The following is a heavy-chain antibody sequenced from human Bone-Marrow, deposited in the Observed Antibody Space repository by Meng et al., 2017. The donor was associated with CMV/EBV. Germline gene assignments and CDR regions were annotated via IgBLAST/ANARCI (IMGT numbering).Heavy chain of an antibody. CDR2: INHSGST. CDR3: ARGRIMITFGGVIVPFDY. D-gene: IGHD3-16*02. CDR1: GSVSGYY. V-gene: IGHV4-34*01. J-gene: IGHJ4*02. Sequence: GSVSGYYWSWLRQPPGKGLEWIGEINHSGSTNYNPSLKSRVTISVDTSKNQFSLKLSSVTAADTAVYYCARGRIMITFGGVIVPFDYWGQGTLVTVSS.